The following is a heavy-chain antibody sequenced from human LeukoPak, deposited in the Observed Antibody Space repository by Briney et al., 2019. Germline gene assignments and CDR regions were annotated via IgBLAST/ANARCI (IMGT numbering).Heavy chain of an antibody. V-gene: IGHV4-34*01. CDR3: ARPYCSSTSCYDWNDY. Sequence: SETLSLTCAVYGGSFSGYYWSWIRQPPGKGLEWIGEINHSGSTNYNPSLKSRVTISVDTSKNQFSLKLSSVTAADTAAYYCARPYCSSTSCYDWNDYWGQGTLVTVSS. J-gene: IGHJ4*02. CDR2: INHSGST. CDR1: GGSFSGYY. D-gene: IGHD2-2*01.